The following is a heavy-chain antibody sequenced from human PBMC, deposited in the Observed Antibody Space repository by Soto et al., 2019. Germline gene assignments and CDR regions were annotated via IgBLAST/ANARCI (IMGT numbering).Heavy chain of an antibody. V-gene: IGHV3-11*01. CDR1: GFTFIYYY. CDR3: ARDLGYYDSSGYFDS. Sequence: GGSLRLSCAASGFTFIYYYMSWIRQAPGKGLEWVSYISSSGDAIYYADSVKGRFTISRDNAKNSLYLQMNSLRAEDMAVYYCARDLGYYDSSGYFDSWGQGMLVTVSS. CDR2: ISSSGDAI. D-gene: IGHD3-22*01. J-gene: IGHJ4*02.